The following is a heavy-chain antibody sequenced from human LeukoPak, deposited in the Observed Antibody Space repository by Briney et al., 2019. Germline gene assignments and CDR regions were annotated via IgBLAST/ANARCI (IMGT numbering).Heavy chain of an antibody. Sequence: PGGSLRLSCAASGFTFSSYGMHWVRQAPGKGLEWVAFIRYDGSNKYYADSVKGRFTISRDNSKNTLYLQMNSLRAEDTAVYYCARGRYSSGWYEPLDAFDIWGQGTMVTVSS. CDR2: IRYDGSNK. D-gene: IGHD6-19*01. V-gene: IGHV3-30*02. CDR1: GFTFSSYG. CDR3: ARGRYSSGWYEPLDAFDI. J-gene: IGHJ3*02.